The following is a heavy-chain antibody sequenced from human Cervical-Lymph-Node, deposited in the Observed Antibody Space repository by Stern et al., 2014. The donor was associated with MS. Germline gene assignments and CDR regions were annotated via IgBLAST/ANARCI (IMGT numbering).Heavy chain of an antibody. CDR3: TRALHGCTSTSCYKYIDY. CDR1: GYTFTSYY. V-gene: IGHV1-46*03. D-gene: IGHD2-2*02. J-gene: IGHJ4*02. CDR2: ITAYGGST. Sequence: QVQLVQSGAEVKKPGASVKVSCKASGYTFTSYYMHWVRQAPGKGLEWMGIITAYGGSTSYAKKFQGRVTMTRDTSTSTVYLELSSLRSEDTAVYYCTRALHGCTSTSCYKYIDYWGQGTLVTVSS.